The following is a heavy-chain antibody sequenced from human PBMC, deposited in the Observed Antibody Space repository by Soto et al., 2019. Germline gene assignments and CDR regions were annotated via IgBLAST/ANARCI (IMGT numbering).Heavy chain of an antibody. Sequence: SETQSVTCAVCGGSMRSSIYSWGWIRQHPGKGLEWIGSIYYSGSTYYNPSLKSQVTISVDTSKNQFSLKLSSVTAAHTAVYYCARHDTLITMIVVGLWRYFDYCGQGTLVTVSS. CDR3: ARHDTLITMIVVGLWRYFDY. CDR2: IYYSGST. CDR1: GGSMRSSIYS. V-gene: IGHV4-39*01. J-gene: IGHJ4*02. D-gene: IGHD3-22*01.